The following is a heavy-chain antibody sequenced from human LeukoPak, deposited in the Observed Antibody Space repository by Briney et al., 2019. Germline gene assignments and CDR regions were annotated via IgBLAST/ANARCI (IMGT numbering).Heavy chain of an antibody. V-gene: IGHV4-61*08. CDR1: GGSISSGGYY. J-gene: IGHJ4*02. CDR3: ARSRLGYSGYDYAF. D-gene: IGHD5-12*01. Sequence: PSETLSLTCTVSGGSISSGGYYWSWIRQPPGKRLEWIGYIYYSGSTNYNPSLKSRVTISVDTSKNQFSLKLNSVTAADTAVYYCARSRLGYSGYDYAFWGQGTLVTVSS. CDR2: IYYSGST.